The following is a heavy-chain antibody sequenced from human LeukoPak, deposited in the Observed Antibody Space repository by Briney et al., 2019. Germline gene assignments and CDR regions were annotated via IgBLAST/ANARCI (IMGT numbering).Heavy chain of an antibody. J-gene: IGHJ4*02. CDR1: GGSISSGSYY. D-gene: IGHD1-26*01. Sequence: SETLSLTCTVSGGSISSGSYYWSWIRQPAGKGLEWIGRIYTSGSTNYNPSLKSRVTISVDTSKNQFSLKLSSVTAADTAVYYCARTGIVGATHFDYWGQGTLVTVSS. CDR3: ARTGIVGATHFDY. CDR2: IYTSGST. V-gene: IGHV4-61*02.